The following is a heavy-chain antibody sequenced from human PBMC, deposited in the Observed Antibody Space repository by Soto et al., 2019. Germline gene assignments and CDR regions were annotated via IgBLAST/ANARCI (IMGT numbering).Heavy chain of an antibody. D-gene: IGHD2-15*01. CDR1: GYTFTSYA. V-gene: IGHV1-3*01. CDR2: INAGNGDT. Sequence: ASVKVSCKASGYTFTSYAVHWVRQAPGQRLEWMGWINAGNGDTKYSQKFQGRVTITRDTSASTAYMELSSLISADTAVYYCARDRCSGGTCYSSYSDYWGQGTPVTVSS. J-gene: IGHJ4*02. CDR3: ARDRCSGGTCYSSYSDY.